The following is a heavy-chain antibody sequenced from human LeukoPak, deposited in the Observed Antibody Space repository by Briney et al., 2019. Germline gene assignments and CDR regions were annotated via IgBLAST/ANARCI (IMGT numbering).Heavy chain of an antibody. V-gene: IGHV4-39*01. J-gene: IGHJ5*02. D-gene: IGHD2-21*01. CDR3: ARQRHNPPSWFDP. CDR2: IFYSVST. Sequence: SETLSLTCTVSGGSIKSTDYYWGWIRQPPGKGLEWIGSIFYSVSTSYNPSLDSPVTISVDTSKNQFSLKLSSVTAADTAVYYCARQRHNPPSWFDPWGQGTLVTVSA. CDR1: GGSIKSTDYY.